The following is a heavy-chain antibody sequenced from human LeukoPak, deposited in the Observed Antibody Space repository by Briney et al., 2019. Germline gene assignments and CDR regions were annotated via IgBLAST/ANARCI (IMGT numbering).Heavy chain of an antibody. CDR1: GGSISSYY. CDR2: IYYSGST. J-gene: IGHJ3*02. V-gene: IGHV4-59*01. Sequence: SETLSLTCTVSGGSISSYYWSWIRQPPGKGLEWIGYIYYSGSTNYNPSLKSRVTISVDTSKNQFSLQLSSVTAADTAVYYCARAPLIYDFWSGYTQNPPDAFDIWGQGTMVTVSS. CDR3: ARAPLIYDFWSGYTQNPPDAFDI. D-gene: IGHD3-3*01.